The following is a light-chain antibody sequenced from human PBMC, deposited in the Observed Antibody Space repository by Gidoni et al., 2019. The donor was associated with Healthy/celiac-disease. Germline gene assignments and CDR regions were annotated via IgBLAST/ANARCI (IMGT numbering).Light chain of an antibody. CDR1: RSDVGGYTY. Sequence: HSALTQPASVSRSPGPSITLSCTGPRSDVGGYTYVSWYQQHPGKAPKLMIVEVSNRPSGVSKRFAGSKSGNTASLTISGLQAEDEADYYCSSDTSSSTRVFGGGTKLTVL. J-gene: IGLJ2*01. V-gene: IGLV2-14*01. CDR2: EVS. CDR3: SSDTSSSTRV.